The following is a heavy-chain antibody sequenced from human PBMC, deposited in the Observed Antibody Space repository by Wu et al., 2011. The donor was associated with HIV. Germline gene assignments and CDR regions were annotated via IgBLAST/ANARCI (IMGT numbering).Heavy chain of an antibody. Sequence: QVQLTQSGAEVKKPGSSVRVSCKASGDTLTSFATTWLRQAPGHGLEWVGRIVPILGTSTSAQKFQGRVTFSADKSTSTVYMEVSSLTSGDTAVYYCARDPLVQGRTWKTLNYFDPWGQGTLIIVSA. CDR2: IVPILGTS. V-gene: IGHV1-69*04. D-gene: IGHD3-10*01. CDR3: ARDPLVQGRTWKTLNYFDP. CDR1: GDTLTSFA. J-gene: IGHJ5*02.